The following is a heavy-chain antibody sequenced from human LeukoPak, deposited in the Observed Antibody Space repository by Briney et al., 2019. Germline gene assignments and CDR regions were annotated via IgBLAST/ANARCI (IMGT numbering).Heavy chain of an antibody. J-gene: IGHJ5*02. CDR2: ISSSSSYI. CDR1: GFTFGPYT. D-gene: IGHD4-23*01. V-gene: IGHV3-21*01. Sequence: GGSLRLSCAASGFTFGPYTMNWVRQAPGKGLEWVSSISSSSSYIYYADSVKGRFTISRDNAKNSLYLQMNSLRAEDTAVYYCARRPSGGYSNWFDPWGQGTLVTVSS. CDR3: ARRPSGGYSNWFDP.